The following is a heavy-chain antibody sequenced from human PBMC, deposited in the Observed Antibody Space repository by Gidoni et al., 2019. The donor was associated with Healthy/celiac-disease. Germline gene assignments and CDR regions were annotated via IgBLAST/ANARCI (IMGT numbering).Heavy chain of an antibody. J-gene: IGHJ2*01. Sequence: QVQLVESGGGVIQPGRSLRRSCSASGFTFSSYDMHWVRQAPGKGLVWVAIIWYDGSNKYYADSVKGRFTISRDNSKNTLYLQMNSLRAEDTAVYYCARDVYDYAIDLWGRGTLVTVSS. CDR2: IWYDGSNK. CDR1: GFTFSSYD. D-gene: IGHD3-16*01. V-gene: IGHV3-33*01. CDR3: ARDVYDYAIDL.